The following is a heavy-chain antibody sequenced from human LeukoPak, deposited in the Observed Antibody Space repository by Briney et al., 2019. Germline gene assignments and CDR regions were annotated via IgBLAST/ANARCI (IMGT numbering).Heavy chain of an antibody. CDR3: ARSGIAAAGRYYGMDV. J-gene: IGHJ6*02. D-gene: IGHD6-13*01. Sequence: SETLSLTCTVSGGSISSYYWSWIRQPPGKGLEWMGDIYYSGSTNYNPSLKSRVTISVDTSKNQFSLKLRSVTAADTAVYYCARSGIAAAGRYYGMDVWGQGTTVTVSS. CDR2: IYYSGST. V-gene: IGHV4-59*01. CDR1: GGSISSYY.